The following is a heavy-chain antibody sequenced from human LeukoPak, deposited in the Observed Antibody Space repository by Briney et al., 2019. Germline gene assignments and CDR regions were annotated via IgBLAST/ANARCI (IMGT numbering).Heavy chain of an antibody. Sequence: GGSLRLSCAASGFTFSDYYMSWIRQAPGKGLEWVAFIRYDGSNKYYADSVKGRFTISRDNSKNTLYLQMNSLRAEDTAVYYCAKNRITMVRGVTDYWGQGTLVTVSS. CDR2: IRYDGSNK. CDR1: GFTFSDYY. J-gene: IGHJ4*02. CDR3: AKNRITMVRGVTDY. V-gene: IGHV3-30*02. D-gene: IGHD3-10*01.